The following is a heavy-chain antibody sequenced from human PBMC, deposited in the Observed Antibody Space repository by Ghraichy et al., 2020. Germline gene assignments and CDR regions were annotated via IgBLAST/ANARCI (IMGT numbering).Heavy chain of an antibody. V-gene: IGHV3-23*01. D-gene: IGHD3-9*01. CDR1: GFTFSSYA. J-gene: IGHJ6*02. CDR2: ISGSGGST. CDR3: AKDYDILTGYYPLRYYYGMDV. Sequence: GGSLRLSCAASGFTFSSYAMSWVRQAPGKGLEWVSAISGSGGSTYYADSVKGRFTISRDNSKNTLYLQMNSLRAEDTAVYYCAKDYDILTGYYPLRYYYGMDVWGQGTTVTVSS.